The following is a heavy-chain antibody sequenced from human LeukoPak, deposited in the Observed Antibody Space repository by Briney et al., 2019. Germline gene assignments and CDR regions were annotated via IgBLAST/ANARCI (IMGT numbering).Heavy chain of an antibody. V-gene: IGHV1-46*01. D-gene: IGHD3-22*01. J-gene: IGHJ4*02. CDR1: GYTFTSYY. CDR2: INPSGGST. CDR3: ARDVDDSSGYYEYYFDY. Sequence: GASVKVSCKASGYTFTSYYMHWVRQAPGQGLEWMGIINPSGGSTSYAQKFQGRVTMTRDTSTSKVYMELSSLRSEDTAVYYCARDVDDSSGYYEYYFDYWGQGTLVTVSS.